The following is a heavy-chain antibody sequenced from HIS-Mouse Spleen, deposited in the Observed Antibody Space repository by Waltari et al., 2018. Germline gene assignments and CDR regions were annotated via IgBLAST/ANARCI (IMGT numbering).Heavy chain of an antibody. J-gene: IGHJ2*01. CDR3: AREIPYSSSWYDWYFDL. Sequence: QLQLQESGPGLVKPSETLSLTCTVSGGSISSSSSYWGWIRQPPGKGLEWIGSIYYSGSTYYNTSLKSRVTISVDTSKNQFSLKLSSVTAADTAVYYCAREIPYSSSWYDWYFDLWGRGTLVTVSS. V-gene: IGHV4-39*07. CDR1: GGSISSSSSY. D-gene: IGHD6-13*01. CDR2: IYYSGST.